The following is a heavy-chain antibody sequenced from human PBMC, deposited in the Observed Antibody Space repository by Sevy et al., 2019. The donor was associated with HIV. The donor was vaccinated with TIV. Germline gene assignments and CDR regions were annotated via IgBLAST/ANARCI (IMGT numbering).Heavy chain of an antibody. V-gene: IGHV3-48*01. Sequence: GGSLRLSCAASGFTFSSYSMNWVRQAPGKGLEWVSYISSSSSTIFYADSVKGRFTISRDNAKNSLYLQMKSLTAEDTAVYYCARDEQTYGDYDYFDYWGQGTLVTVSS. J-gene: IGHJ4*02. CDR3: ARDEQTYGDYDYFDY. CDR2: ISSSSSTI. CDR1: GFTFSSYS. D-gene: IGHD4-17*01.